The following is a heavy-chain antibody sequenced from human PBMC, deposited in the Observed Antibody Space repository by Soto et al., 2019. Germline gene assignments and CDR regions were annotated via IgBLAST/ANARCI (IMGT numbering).Heavy chain of an antibody. J-gene: IGHJ6*02. Sequence: SVKVSCKASGGTFSSYAISWVRQAPGQGLEWMGGIIPIFGTANYAQKFQGRVTITADESTSTAYMELSSLRSEDTAVYYCARAAVDSIFGVVTYYYYGMDVWGQGTTVTVS. CDR1: GGTFSSYA. V-gene: IGHV1-69*13. CDR3: ARAAVDSIFGVVTYYYYGMDV. D-gene: IGHD3-3*01. CDR2: IIPIFGTA.